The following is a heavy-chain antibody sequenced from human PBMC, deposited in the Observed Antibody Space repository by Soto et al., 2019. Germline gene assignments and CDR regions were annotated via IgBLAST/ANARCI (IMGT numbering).Heavy chain of an antibody. CDR2: IYYSGST. Sequence: QVQLQESGPGLVKPSQTLSLTCTVSGGSISSGDYYWSWIRQPPGKALEWIGYIYYSGSTYYNPSLKSRVTIAVDTSKNQFSLKLSSVTAADTAVYYCARVGRYCTNGVCYTRFDYWGQGTLVTVSS. CDR3: ARVGRYCTNGVCYTRFDY. J-gene: IGHJ4*02. D-gene: IGHD2-8*01. V-gene: IGHV4-30-4*01. CDR1: GGSISSGDYY.